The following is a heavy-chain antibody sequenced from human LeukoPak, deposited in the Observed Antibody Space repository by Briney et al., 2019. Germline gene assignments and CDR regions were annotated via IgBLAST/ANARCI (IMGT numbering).Heavy chain of an antibody. J-gene: IGHJ6*02. CDR2: ISGSGGRT. CDR1: GFTFCSDA. V-gene: IGHV3-23*01. CDR3: AKDRAHYYYGMDV. Sequence: GGSLRLSSAASGFTFCSDAMSWVRQAPGEGLGRGSGISGSGGRTYSADSAKGRFTISRDNSKNTLYLQMNSLRAENTAVYYCAKDRAHYYYGMDVWGQGTTVTVSS.